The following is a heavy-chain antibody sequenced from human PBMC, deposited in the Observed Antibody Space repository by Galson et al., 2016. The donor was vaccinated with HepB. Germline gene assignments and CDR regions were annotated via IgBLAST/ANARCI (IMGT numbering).Heavy chain of an antibody. CDR1: GVSISSSNW. V-gene: IGHV4-4*02. Sequence: ATLSPTCAVSGVSISSSNWWTWVRQSPRKGLEWIGEIYHSGSTNYNPSLKSRVTISVDQSTNRFSLKLNSVTAADTAVYYCAKVWGPLDYWGQGILVTVSS. J-gene: IGHJ4*02. D-gene: IGHD7-27*01. CDR3: AKVWGPLDY. CDR2: IYHSGST.